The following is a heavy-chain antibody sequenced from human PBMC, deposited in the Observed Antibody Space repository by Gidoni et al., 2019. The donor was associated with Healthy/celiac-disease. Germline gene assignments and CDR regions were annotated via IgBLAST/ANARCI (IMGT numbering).Heavy chain of an antibody. Sequence: EVQLVESGGVVVQPGGSLRLSCAASGFTFDDYTMHWVRQAPGKGLELVSLISWDGGSTYYADSVKGRFTIYRDNSKNSLYLQMNSLRTEDTALDYCAKDIAGGSSWYGGVDYWGQGTLVTVSS. J-gene: IGHJ4*02. CDR2: ISWDGGST. D-gene: IGHD6-13*01. CDR1: GFTFDDYT. CDR3: AKDIAGGSSWYGGVDY. V-gene: IGHV3-43*01.